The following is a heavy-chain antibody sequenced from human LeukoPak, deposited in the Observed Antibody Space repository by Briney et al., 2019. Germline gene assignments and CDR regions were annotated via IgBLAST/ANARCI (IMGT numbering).Heavy chain of an antibody. Sequence: PTETLSLTCSVSSGFIRRCRDYGGWIRQPPGKGLEWIGSIKYGGSAIYNPPLKSRVTVSADTSKNDFSPKTAPVNAAGTVVTNFTRRCCTAHYYYYMDFWGKGTTVIVSS. V-gene: IGHV4-39*01. D-gene: IGHD2-8*01. CDR1: SGFIRRCRDY. J-gene: IGHJ6*03. CDR2: IKYGGSA. CDR3: TRRCCTAHYYYYMDF.